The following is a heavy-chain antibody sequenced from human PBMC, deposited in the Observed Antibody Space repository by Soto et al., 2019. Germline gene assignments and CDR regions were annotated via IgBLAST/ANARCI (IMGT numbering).Heavy chain of an antibody. CDR3: SRYPTVTPPHYYYYYYMDV. CDR2: ISYDGSNK. CDR1: GFTFSSHG. D-gene: IGHD5-12*01. J-gene: IGHJ6*03. Sequence: GGSLRLSCAASGFTFSSHGMHWVRQAPGKGLEWVAVISYDGSNKYYADSVKGRFTISRDNSKNTLYLQMNSLRAEDTAVYYCSRYPTVTPPHYYYYYYMDVWGKGTTVTVSS. V-gene: IGHV3-30*03.